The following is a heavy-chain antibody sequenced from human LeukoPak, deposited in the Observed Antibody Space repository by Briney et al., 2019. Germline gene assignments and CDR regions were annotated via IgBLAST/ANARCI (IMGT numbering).Heavy chain of an antibody. CDR2: IKQDGSEK. D-gene: IGHD1-26*01. CDR3: ARDRGIVGTTGYYYMDV. Sequence: GGSLILSCAASGFPFSNYWMTWVRQAPGKGLDWVANIKQDGSEKYYVDSVKGRFTISRDNAKNSLYLQMNSLRAEDTAVYYCARDRGIVGTTGYYYMDVWGKGTTVTVSS. V-gene: IGHV3-7*01. CDR1: GFPFSNYW. J-gene: IGHJ6*03.